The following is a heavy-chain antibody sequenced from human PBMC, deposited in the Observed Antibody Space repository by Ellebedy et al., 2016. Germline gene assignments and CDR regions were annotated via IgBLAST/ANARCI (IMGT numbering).Heavy chain of an antibody. Sequence: GGSLRLSCAASGFTLSNDYMSWVRQAPGKGLEWVSGISQTGDRTYYPDSVKGGFTIFRDTTNNTLYLQINSLRAEDTAVYHCAKALAASAFHIWGQGTMVTVSS. D-gene: IGHD6-25*01. CDR2: ISQTGDRT. CDR3: AKALAASAFHI. J-gene: IGHJ3*02. V-gene: IGHV3-23*01. CDR1: GFTLSNDY.